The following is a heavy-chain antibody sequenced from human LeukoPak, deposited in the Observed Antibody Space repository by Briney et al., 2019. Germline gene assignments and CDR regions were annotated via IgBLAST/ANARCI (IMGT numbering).Heavy chain of an antibody. CDR2: IHYDGSNK. Sequence: PGGSLRLSCAASGFTFSRYGMHWVRQAPGKGLEWVSFIHYDGSNKYSADSVRGRFTISRDNSKNTLYLQMNSLRPEDTAVYYCAKEKLAEAGTGGAFDIWGQGTMVTVSS. CDR3: AKEKLAEAGTGGAFDI. V-gene: IGHV3-30*02. J-gene: IGHJ3*02. CDR1: GFTFSRYG. D-gene: IGHD6-13*01.